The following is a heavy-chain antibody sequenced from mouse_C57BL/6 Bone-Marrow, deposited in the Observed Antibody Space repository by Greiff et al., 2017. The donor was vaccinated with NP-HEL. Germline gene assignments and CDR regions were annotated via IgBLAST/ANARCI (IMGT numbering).Heavy chain of an antibody. Sequence: QVQLQQPGAELVKPGASVKLSCKASGYTFTSYWMQWVKQRPGQGLEWIGAIDPSDSYTNYNQKFKGKATLTVDTSSSTAYMQLSSLTSEDSAVYYCAREVLRDYFDYWGQGTTLTVSS. CDR2: IDPSDSYT. CDR1: GYTFTSYW. D-gene: IGHD1-1*01. J-gene: IGHJ2*01. V-gene: IGHV1-50*01. CDR3: AREVLRDYFDY.